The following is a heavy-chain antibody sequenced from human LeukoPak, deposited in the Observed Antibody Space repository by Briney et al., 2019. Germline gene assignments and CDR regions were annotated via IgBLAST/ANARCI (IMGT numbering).Heavy chain of an antibody. CDR3: ARRGYSSGWYWFDP. CDR2: IYYSGST. D-gene: IGHD6-19*01. V-gene: IGHV4-59*08. Sequence: SETLSLTCTVSGGSISSYYWSWIRQPPGKGLEWIGYIYYSGSTNYTPSLKSRVTMSVDTSKNQFSLKLSSVTAADTAIYYCARRGYSSGWYWFDPWGQGTLVTVSS. CDR1: GGSISSYY. J-gene: IGHJ5*02.